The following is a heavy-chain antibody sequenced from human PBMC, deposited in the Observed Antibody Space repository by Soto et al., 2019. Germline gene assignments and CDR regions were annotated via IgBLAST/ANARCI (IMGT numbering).Heavy chain of an antibody. J-gene: IGHJ6*02. Sequence: GGSLRLSCAASGFTFSSYWMSWVRQAPGKGLEWVANIKQDGSEKYYVDSVKGRFTISGDNAKNSLYLQMNSLRAEDTAVYYCAREGGDVVVPAAMRYGMDVWGQGTTVTVSS. D-gene: IGHD2-2*01. CDR1: GFTFSSYW. V-gene: IGHV3-7*05. CDR3: AREGGDVVVPAAMRYGMDV. CDR2: IKQDGSEK.